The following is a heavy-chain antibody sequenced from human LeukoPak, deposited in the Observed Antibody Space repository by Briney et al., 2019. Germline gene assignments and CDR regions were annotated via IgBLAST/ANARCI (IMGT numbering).Heavy chain of an antibody. CDR3: ARVAYNWNRLDY. CDR1: GFTFTNYA. J-gene: IGHJ4*02. V-gene: IGHV3-33*08. Sequence: GGSLRLSCAASGFTFTNYAMSWVRQAPGKGLEWVAVIWYDGSNKYYADSVKGRFTISRDNSKNTLYLQMNSLRAEDTAVYYCARVAYNWNRLDYWGQGTLVTVSS. D-gene: IGHD1-20*01. CDR2: IWYDGSNK.